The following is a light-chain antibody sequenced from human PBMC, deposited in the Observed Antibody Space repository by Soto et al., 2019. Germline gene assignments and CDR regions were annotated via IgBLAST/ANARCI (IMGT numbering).Light chain of an antibody. CDR2: EVT. CDR3: SSYTSSHTFV. CDR1: SGDVGGYNY. Sequence: QSALTQPASVSGSPGQSITISCTGTSGDVGGYNYVSWYQQYPGKAPKLMICEVTNRPSGVSHRFSGSKSGNTASLTISGLQAEDEADYYCSSYTSSHTFVFGTGTKLTVL. J-gene: IGLJ1*01. V-gene: IGLV2-14*01.